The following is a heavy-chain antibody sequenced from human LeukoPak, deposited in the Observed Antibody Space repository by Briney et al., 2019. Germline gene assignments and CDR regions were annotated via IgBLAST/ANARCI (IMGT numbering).Heavy chain of an antibody. CDR2: TSSSGSTM. CDR3: ARARYSNTWFDY. V-gene: IGHV3-11*01. J-gene: IGHJ4*02. D-gene: IGHD6-13*01. Sequence: GGSLRLSCASSGFTFSDYYMSWIRQAPGKGLEWASCTSSSGSTMYYADSVKGRFTISRDNAKNSLYLQMNSLRAEDTAVYYCARARYSNTWFDYWGQGALVTVSS. CDR1: GFTFSDYY.